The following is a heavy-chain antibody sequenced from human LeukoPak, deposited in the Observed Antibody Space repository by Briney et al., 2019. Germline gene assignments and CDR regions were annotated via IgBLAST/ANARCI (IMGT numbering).Heavy chain of an antibody. D-gene: IGHD3-10*01. CDR2: ISSSGSTI. CDR3: ARGDTYGSGSYYPTPDY. CDR1: GFTFSDYY. Sequence: GGSLTLSCVASGFTFSDYYMSWIRQSPGKGLEWVSYISSSGSTIYYADSVKGRFTISRDNAKNSMHLQMNSLRAEDTAVYYCARGDTYGSGSYYPTPDYWGNGTLVTVSS. V-gene: IGHV3-11*01. J-gene: IGHJ4*01.